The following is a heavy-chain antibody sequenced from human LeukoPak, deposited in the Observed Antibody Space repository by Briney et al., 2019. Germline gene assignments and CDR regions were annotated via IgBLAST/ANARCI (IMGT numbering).Heavy chain of an antibody. Sequence: GGSLRLSCAASGFTFSSYAMHWVRQAPGKGLEWVAVISYDGSNKYYADSVKGRFTISRDNSKNTLYLQMNSLRAEDTGVYYCAREDSSSWVFDYWGQGTLVTVSS. CDR2: ISYDGSNK. V-gene: IGHV3-30-3*01. CDR1: GFTFSSYA. D-gene: IGHD6-13*01. CDR3: AREDSSSWVFDY. J-gene: IGHJ4*02.